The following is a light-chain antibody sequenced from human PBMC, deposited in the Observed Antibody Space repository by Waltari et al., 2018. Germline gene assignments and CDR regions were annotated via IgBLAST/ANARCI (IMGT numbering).Light chain of an antibody. CDR2: KAS. CDR3: QQYNRYPLT. Sequence: DIQMTQSPSTLSASVGDRVTSTCRASQSVSTWLAWNQQKPGKAPKVLIYKASSLETGVPSRFSGSGSGTEFTLTISSLQPDDFATYYCQQYNRYPLTFGGGTKVEIK. V-gene: IGKV1-5*03. CDR1: QSVSTW. J-gene: IGKJ4*01.